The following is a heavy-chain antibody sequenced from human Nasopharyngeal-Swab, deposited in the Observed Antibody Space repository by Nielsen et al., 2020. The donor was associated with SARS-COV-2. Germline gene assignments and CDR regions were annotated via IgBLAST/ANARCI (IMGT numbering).Heavy chain of an antibody. J-gene: IGHJ5*02. CDR3: ARDRQRTGLMTGWFDP. CDR2: INPNSGGT. V-gene: IGHV1-2*06. D-gene: IGHD2-8*02. CDR1: RYTFTGYY. Sequence: ASVKVSCKASRYTFTGYYMHWVRQAPGQGLEWMGRINPNSGGTNYAQKFRGRVTMTRDTSISTAYMELSRLRSDDTAVYYCARDRQRTGLMTGWFDPWGQGTLVTVSS.